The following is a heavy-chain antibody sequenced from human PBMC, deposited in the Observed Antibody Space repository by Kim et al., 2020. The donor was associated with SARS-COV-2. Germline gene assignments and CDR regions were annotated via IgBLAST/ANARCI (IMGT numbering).Heavy chain of an antibody. D-gene: IGHD3-22*01. CDR3: ARDEYYYDSSGSYYGMDV. V-gene: IGHV3-48*02. J-gene: IGHJ6*02. Sequence: KGRFTISRDNAKNSLYLQMNSRRDEDTAVYYCARDEYYYDSSGSYYGMDVWGQGTTVTVSS.